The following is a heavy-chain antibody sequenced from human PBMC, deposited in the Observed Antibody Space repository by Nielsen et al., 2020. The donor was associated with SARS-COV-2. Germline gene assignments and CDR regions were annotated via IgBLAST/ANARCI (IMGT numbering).Heavy chain of an antibody. CDR3: AGGAEDGGTIPYGMDV. Sequence: GGSLRLSCAASGFTVSSNYMSWVRQAPGKGLEWVSVIYTGGSTYYADSVKGRFTISRDNSKNTLYLQMNSLRAEDTAVYYCAGGAEDGGTIPYGMDVWGQGTTVTVSS. CDR2: IYTGGST. D-gene: IGHD1-26*01. CDR1: GFTVSSNY. V-gene: IGHV3-53*01. J-gene: IGHJ6*02.